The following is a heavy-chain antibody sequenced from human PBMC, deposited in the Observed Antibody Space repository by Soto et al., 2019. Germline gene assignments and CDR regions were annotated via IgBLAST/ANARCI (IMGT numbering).Heavy chain of an antibody. D-gene: IGHD3-16*01. CDR2: INHSGST. Sequence: PSETLSLTXAVYGGSFSGYYWSWIRQPPGKGLEWIGEINHSGSTNYNPSLKSRVTISVDTSKNQFSLKLSSVTAADTAVYYCARFDSLAGDIVDYWGQGTLVTVSS. J-gene: IGHJ4*02. V-gene: IGHV4-34*01. CDR3: ARFDSLAGDIVDY. CDR1: GGSFSGYY.